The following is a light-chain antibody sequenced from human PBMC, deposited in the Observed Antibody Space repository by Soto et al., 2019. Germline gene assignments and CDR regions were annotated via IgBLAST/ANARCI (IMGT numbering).Light chain of an antibody. J-gene: IGLJ3*02. CDR3: SSYTSSLTLV. CDR1: NSDIGGYNY. V-gene: IGLV2-14*01. Sequence: QSALTQPASVSGSPGQTITISCTGTNSDIGGYNYVSWYQHHPGKAPQLMIYDGSNRPSWAFNRFSGSKSGNTASLTISGLQAEDEAAYCCSSYTSSLTLVFGGGTKVTVL. CDR2: DGS.